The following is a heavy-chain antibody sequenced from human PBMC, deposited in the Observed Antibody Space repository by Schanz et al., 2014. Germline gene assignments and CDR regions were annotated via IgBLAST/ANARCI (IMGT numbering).Heavy chain of an antibody. V-gene: IGHV3-7*01. CDR1: GFTFSSYT. Sequence: EVQLLESGGGLVRPGGSLRLSCAASGFTFSSYTMNWVRQAPGKGLEWVANIKQDGSEKYYVDSVKGRFTISRDNAKKSLYLRMNSLRAEDTAVYYCARDAVTSVLTPGFYYWGQGTLVTVSS. J-gene: IGHJ4*02. CDR3: ARDAVTSVLTPGFYY. CDR2: IKQDGSEK. D-gene: IGHD4-17*01.